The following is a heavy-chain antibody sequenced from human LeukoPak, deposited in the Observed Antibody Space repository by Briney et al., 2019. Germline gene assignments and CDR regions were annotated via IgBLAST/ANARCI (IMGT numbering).Heavy chain of an antibody. CDR2: ISSTGTYI. V-gene: IGHV3-21*01. D-gene: IGHD5-18*01. CDR3: ARGGYSYGYLSHRATLLVY. Sequence: PGGSLRLSCAASGFTFSTYAMNWIRQAPGKGLEWVSSISSTGTYIYYADLVEGRFTISRDNAKNSLYLQMNSLRAEDTAVYYCARGGYSYGYLSHRATLLVYWGQGTLVTVSS. CDR1: GFTFSTYA. J-gene: IGHJ4*02.